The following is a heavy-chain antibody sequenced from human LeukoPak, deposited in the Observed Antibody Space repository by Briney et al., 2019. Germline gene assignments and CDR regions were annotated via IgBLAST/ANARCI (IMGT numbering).Heavy chain of an antibody. CDR1: GFTFTSYS. CDR3: TTCYLQH. V-gene: IGHV3-21*01. CDR2: ISGSSKHR. D-gene: IGHD4-17*01. Sequence: PGRSLRLSCAASGFTFTSYSMNWVRQAPGKGLEWVSSISGSSKHRYYADSVKGRFTISRDNAKSPLYLQMNSLRAEDTAVYSVTTCYLQHWGQGTLVTVSS. J-gene: IGHJ1*01.